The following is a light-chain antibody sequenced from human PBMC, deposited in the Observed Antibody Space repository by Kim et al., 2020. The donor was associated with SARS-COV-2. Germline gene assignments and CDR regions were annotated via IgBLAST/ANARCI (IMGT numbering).Light chain of an antibody. J-gene: IGLJ1*01. CDR3: QVWDTSSDHPYV. CDR2: YDS. Sequence: PGETARIPCGGNNIGSKSVHWYQQKPGQAPVLVIYYDSDRPSGIPERFSGSNSGNTATLTISRVEAGDEADYYCQVWDTSSDHPYVFGTGTKVTVL. V-gene: IGLV3-21*04. CDR1: NIGSKS.